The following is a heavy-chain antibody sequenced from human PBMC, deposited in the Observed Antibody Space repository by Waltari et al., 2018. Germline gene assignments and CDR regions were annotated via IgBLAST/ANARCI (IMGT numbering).Heavy chain of an antibody. CDR3: ARVGYYSGSYYSPFDY. V-gene: IGHV4-38-2*01. J-gene: IGHJ4*02. Sequence: QVQLQESGPGLVKPSETLSLTCAVSGYSISGYYWSWIRQPPGKGLEWIGYIHGSGWSNYLNPSLKSRVTLSVDTSKNQFSLKLSSVTAADTAVYYCARVGYYSGSYYSPFDYWGQGVLVTVSS. CDR2: IHGSGWSN. CDR1: GYSISGYY. D-gene: IGHD3-22*01.